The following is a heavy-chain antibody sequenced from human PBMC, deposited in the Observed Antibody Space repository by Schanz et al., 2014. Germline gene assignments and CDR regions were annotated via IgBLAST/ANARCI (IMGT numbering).Heavy chain of an antibody. V-gene: IGHV4-4*02. J-gene: IGHJ4*02. CDR2: IYHGGTT. D-gene: IGHD3-3*01. CDR3: ARRVVRFLEWPPFDS. Sequence: QVQLQESGPGLVKPSGTLSLTCTVSGDSISNSHWWNWVRQPPGKGLEWIGVIYHGGTTIYNPSLESRVTISIDKSKNQFSVRLTSVTAADTAVYYCARRVVRFLEWPPFDSWGQGTLVTVSS. CDR1: GDSISNSHW.